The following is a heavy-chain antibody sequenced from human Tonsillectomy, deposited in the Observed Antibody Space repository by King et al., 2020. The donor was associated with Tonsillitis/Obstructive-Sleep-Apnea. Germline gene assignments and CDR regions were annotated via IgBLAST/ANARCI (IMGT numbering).Heavy chain of an antibody. CDR1: GFTFSSYA. Sequence: VQLVESGGGLVQPGGSLRLSCAASGFTFSSYAMSWVRQAPGKGLEWVSAISGSGGSTYYADSVKGRFTISRDNSKNTLYLQMNSLRAEDTAVYYCAKYGRLGELSLGWFDPWGQGTLVTVSS. D-gene: IGHD3-16*02. J-gene: IGHJ5*02. CDR2: ISGSGGST. CDR3: AKYGRLGELSLGWFDP. V-gene: IGHV3-23*04.